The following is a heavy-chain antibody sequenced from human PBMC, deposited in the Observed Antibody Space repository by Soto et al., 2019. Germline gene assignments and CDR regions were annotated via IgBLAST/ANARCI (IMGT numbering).Heavy chain of an antibody. CDR1: GYSISSGYY. CDR3: ARRLYCTNGVCHGEFDY. V-gene: IGHV4-38-2*01. J-gene: IGHJ4*02. Sequence: SETLSHTCAVSGYSISSGYYWGWIRQPPGKGLEWIGSIYHSGSTYYNPSLKSRVTISVDTSKNQFSLKLSSVTAADTAVYYCARRLYCTNGVCHGEFDYWGQGTLVTVSS. D-gene: IGHD2-8*01. CDR2: IYHSGST.